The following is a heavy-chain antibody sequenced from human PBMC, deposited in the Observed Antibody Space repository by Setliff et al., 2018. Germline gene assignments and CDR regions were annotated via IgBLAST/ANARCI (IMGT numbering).Heavy chain of an antibody. CDR3: ARSAVAVPGQFYFDN. Sequence: GSLRLSRAASAFSFSTYAMNWVRHTPGKGLEWISYISNSGNSIYYADSVKGRFTISRDNAKNSLYPQMNSLRTEDTAVYYCARSAVAVPGQFYFDNWGQGTQVTVSS. CDR2: ISNSGNSI. CDR1: AFSFSTYA. D-gene: IGHD6-19*01. J-gene: IGHJ4*02. V-gene: IGHV3-48*03.